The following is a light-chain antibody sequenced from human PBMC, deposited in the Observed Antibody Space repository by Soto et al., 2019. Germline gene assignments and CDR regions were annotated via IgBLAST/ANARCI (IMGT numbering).Light chain of an antibody. CDR3: QQYSNYSRT. V-gene: IGKV3-15*01. J-gene: IGKJ1*01. CDR1: QSVRSN. Sequence: DIEMTQSPATLSLSPGDGATLSCGASQSVRSNLGWYQQKPGQAPSLLIYGASTRASGIPDRFSGSGSGTEFTLTISSLQSEDFAVYYCQQYSNYSRTFGQGTKVDIK. CDR2: GAS.